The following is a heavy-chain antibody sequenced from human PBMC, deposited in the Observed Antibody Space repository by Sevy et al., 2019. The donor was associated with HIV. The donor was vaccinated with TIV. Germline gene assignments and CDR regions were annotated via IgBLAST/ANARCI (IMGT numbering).Heavy chain of an antibody. V-gene: IGHV3-21*01. Sequence: GGSLRLSCAASGFTFSSYSMNWVRQAPGKGLEWVSSISSSSSYIYYADSVKGRFTISRDNAKNTLYLQMNSLRAEDTAVYYCARDRYSSSPDAFDIWGQGTMVTVSS. J-gene: IGHJ3*02. CDR2: ISSSSSYI. CDR1: GFTFSSYS. D-gene: IGHD6-13*01. CDR3: ARDRYSSSPDAFDI.